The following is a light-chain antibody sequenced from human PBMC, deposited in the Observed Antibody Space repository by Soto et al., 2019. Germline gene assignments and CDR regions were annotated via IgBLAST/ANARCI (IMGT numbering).Light chain of an antibody. J-gene: IGKJ1*01. CDR3: QQYNGYWT. V-gene: IGKV1-5*03. CDR2: EAS. CDR1: KSISGS. Sequence: GARVTITCRASKSISGSLAWYQQKPGKAPKLLIYEASNLKSGVPSRFSGSGSGTEYTLTISSLQPDDSASYYCQQYNGYWTFGQGTRVEIK.